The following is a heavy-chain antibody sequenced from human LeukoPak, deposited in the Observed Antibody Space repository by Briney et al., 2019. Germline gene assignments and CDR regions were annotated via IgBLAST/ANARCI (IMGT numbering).Heavy chain of an antibody. D-gene: IGHD6-13*01. CDR2: MSNSGST. Sequence: PSETLSLTCAVSGGSLSSSSSHYWAWIRQPPGKGLEWIGTMSNSGSTYYNPSLKSRVTISGDTSKNQFSLRLSSMTAADTAVFYCARRSQTAAGRGIDYWGQGTLVTVSS. J-gene: IGHJ4*02. CDR1: GGSLSSSSSHY. V-gene: IGHV4-39*01. CDR3: ARRSQTAAGRGIDY.